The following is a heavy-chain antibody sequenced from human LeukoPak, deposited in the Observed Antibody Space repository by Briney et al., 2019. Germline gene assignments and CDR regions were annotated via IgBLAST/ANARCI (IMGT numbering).Heavy chain of an antibody. D-gene: IGHD3-22*01. CDR1: GFRFDDYV. J-gene: IGHJ4*02. CDR3: AKDWGNYYYFDF. CDR2: IYGDSRYI. V-gene: IGHV3-9*01. Sequence: GRSLRLSCAASGFRFDDYVMHWVRQVPGKGLEWVSGIYGDSRYIGYADSVKGRFTVSRDNANNSLYLQLNNLRAEDTALYYCAKDWGNYYYFDFWGQGTLVTVSS.